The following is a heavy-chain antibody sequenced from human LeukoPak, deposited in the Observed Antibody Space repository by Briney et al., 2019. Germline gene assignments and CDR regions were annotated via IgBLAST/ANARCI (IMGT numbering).Heavy chain of an antibody. D-gene: IGHD1-26*01. CDR1: GGTFSSYA. V-gene: IGHV1-69*06. CDR3: ASRPYSYSSKDYYFYYMDV. J-gene: IGHJ6*03. Sequence: SVKVSCKTSGGTFSSYAISWVRQAPGQGLEWMGGIIPIFGTANYAQKFQGRVTITADKSTSTAYMELSSLRSEDTAVYYCASRPYSYSSKDYYFYYMDVWGKGTTVTISS. CDR2: IIPIFGTA.